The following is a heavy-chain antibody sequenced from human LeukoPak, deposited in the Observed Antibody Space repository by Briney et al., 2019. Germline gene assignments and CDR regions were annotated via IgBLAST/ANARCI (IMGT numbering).Heavy chain of an antibody. V-gene: IGHV3-48*04. CDR1: GFTFSSYS. Sequence: GGSLRLSCAASGFTFSSYSMNWVRQAPGKGLEWVSYISSSSSTIYYADSVKGRFTISRDNAKYSLYLQMNSLRAEDTAVYYCARVRGTFYYGGYYGMDVWGQGTTVTVSS. CDR2: ISSSSSTI. CDR3: ARVRGTFYYGGYYGMDV. D-gene: IGHD3-10*01. J-gene: IGHJ6*02.